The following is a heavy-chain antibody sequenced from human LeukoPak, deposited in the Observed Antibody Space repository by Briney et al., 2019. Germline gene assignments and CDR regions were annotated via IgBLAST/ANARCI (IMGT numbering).Heavy chain of an antibody. J-gene: IGHJ5*02. V-gene: IGHV1-46*01. CDR2: INPSGSST. Sequence: ASVKVSCKASGYSFTSHYMHWVRQAPGQGPEWMGLINPSGSSTLYAQKFQGRVTMTRDMSTTTDYMELSSPRSEDTAVYYCARDNSVGDIAWWFDPWGQGTLVTVSS. D-gene: IGHD3-16*02. CDR1: GYSFTSHY. CDR3: ARDNSVGDIAWWFDP.